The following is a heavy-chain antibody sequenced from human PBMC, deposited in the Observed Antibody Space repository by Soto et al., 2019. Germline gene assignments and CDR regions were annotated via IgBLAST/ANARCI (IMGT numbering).Heavy chain of an antibody. V-gene: IGHV4-34*01. D-gene: IGHD2-21*01. J-gene: IGHJ4*02. CDR3: ARGVTELWWHL. Sequence: SETLSLTCAVYGGSFSGYYWSWIRQPPGKGLEWIGEINHSGSTNYNPSLKSRVTISVDTSKNQFSLKLSSVTAADTAVYYCARGVTELWWHLWGQGTLVTVSS. CDR1: GGSFSGYY. CDR2: INHSGST.